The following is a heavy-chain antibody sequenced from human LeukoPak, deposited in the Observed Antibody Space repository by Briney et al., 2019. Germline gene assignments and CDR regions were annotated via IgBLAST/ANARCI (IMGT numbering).Heavy chain of an antibody. CDR1: GFTFSSYG. Sequence: GGSLRLSRAASGFTFSSYGMSWVRQAPGKGLEWVSAISGSGGSTYYADSVKGRFTISRDNSKNTLYLQMNSLRAEDTAVYYCAKDKNTVTSGYWGQGTLVTVSS. CDR2: ISGSGGST. J-gene: IGHJ4*02. CDR3: AKDKNTVTSGY. V-gene: IGHV3-23*01. D-gene: IGHD4-17*01.